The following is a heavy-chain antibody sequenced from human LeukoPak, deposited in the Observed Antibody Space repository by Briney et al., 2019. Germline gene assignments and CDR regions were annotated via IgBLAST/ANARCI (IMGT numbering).Heavy chain of an antibody. Sequence: GSLRLSCAASGFTFDGYAMTWVRQAPGRGLEWVSAISGGGGGTYYADSVKGRFTISRDNSKNTLYLQMNSLRAEDTALYYCAKHYVTYSGSHIDSWGQGTLVTVSS. D-gene: IGHD1-26*01. CDR2: ISGGGGGT. V-gene: IGHV3-23*01. CDR1: GFTFDGYA. J-gene: IGHJ4*02. CDR3: AKHYVTYSGSHIDS.